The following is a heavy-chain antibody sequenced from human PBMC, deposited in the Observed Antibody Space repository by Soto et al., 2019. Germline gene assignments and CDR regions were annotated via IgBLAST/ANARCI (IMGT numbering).Heavy chain of an antibody. Sequence: QVHLVESGGGEVQPGRSLRLSCAASGFTFSGFAMHWVRQAPGKGLEWVAYISYDESNKYYADSLKGRFTISRDNSKNTLYLEMNSLRAEDTAVYYFAREYYGDDYWGQGTLVTVSS. V-gene: IGHV3-30-3*01. CDR2: ISYDESNK. CDR1: GFTFSGFA. CDR3: AREYYGDDY. J-gene: IGHJ4*02. D-gene: IGHD4-17*01.